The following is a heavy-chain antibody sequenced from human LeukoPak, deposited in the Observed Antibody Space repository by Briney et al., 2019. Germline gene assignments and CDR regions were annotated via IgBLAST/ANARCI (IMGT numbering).Heavy chain of an antibody. D-gene: IGHD3-3*01. CDR3: ARVLLSNYDFWSGYSNWFDP. CDR1: GASINSHY. V-gene: IGHV4-59*11. J-gene: IGHJ5*02. CDR2: IYYSGST. Sequence: SETLSLTCTVSGASINSHYWSWIRQPPGKGLEWIGYIYYSGSTNYNPSPKSRVTISVDTSKNQFSLKLSSVTAADTAVYYCARVLLSNYDFWSGYSNWFDPWGQGTLVTVSS.